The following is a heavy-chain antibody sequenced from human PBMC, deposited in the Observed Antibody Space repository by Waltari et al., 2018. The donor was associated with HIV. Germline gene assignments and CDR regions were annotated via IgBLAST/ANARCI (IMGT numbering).Heavy chain of an antibody. CDR3: AKGPTLTSPPTYFNY. CDR2: MRWNSGSI. V-gene: IGHV3-9*01. D-gene: IGHD2-2*01. Sequence: EVHLVESGGGLVQPGRSLRLSCAASGFTFDDSAMHWVRQTPGKGLEWVSGMRWNSGSIGYADSVKGRFTISRDNAKNSLFLQMNSLRPEDTAVYYCAKGPTLTSPPTYFNYWGQGTLVTVSS. J-gene: IGHJ4*02. CDR1: GFTFDDSA.